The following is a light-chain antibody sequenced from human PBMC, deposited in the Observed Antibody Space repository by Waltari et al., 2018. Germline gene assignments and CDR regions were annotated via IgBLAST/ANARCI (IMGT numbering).Light chain of an antibody. CDR2: DVS. J-gene: IGLJ1*01. Sequence: QSALTQPASVSGSPGQSIAISCTGTSSDVGDYDYVCWYQQHPGKAPKLLIYDVSNRPSGVSTRFFGSKSGNTASLTISGLQAEDEADYYCASYTATSTPYVFGTGTKVTVL. V-gene: IGLV2-14*01. CDR1: SSDVGDYDY. CDR3: ASYTATSTPYV.